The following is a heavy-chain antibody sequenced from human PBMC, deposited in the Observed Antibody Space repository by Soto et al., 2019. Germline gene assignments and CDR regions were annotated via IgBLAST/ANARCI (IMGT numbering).Heavy chain of an antibody. CDR3: ARDGYDSSGYFTYFDY. CDR2: IKQDGSEK. J-gene: IGHJ4*02. Sequence: GGSLRLSCAASGFTFSSYWMSWVRQAPGKGLERVANIKQDGSEKYYVDSVKGRFTISRDNAKNSLYLQMNSLRAEDTAVYYCARDGYDSSGYFTYFDYWGQGTLVTVSS. D-gene: IGHD3-22*01. CDR1: GFTFSSYW. V-gene: IGHV3-7*03.